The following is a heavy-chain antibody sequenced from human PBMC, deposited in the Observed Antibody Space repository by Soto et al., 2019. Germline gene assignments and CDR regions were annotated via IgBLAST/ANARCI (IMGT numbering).Heavy chain of an antibody. CDR1: GFTFSDYY. Sequence: GGSLRLSCAGSGFTFSDYYMSWIRQAPGKGLEWVSYISSSGSTIYYADSVKGRFTISRDNAKNSLYLQMNSLRAEDTAVYYCARDSLYGSGSYYNGGFDYWGQGTLVTVSS. V-gene: IGHV3-11*01. CDR3: ARDSLYGSGSYYNGGFDY. J-gene: IGHJ4*02. CDR2: ISSSGSTI. D-gene: IGHD3-10*01.